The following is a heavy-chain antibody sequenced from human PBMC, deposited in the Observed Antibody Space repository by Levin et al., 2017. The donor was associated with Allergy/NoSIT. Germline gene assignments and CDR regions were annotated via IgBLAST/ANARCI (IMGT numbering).Heavy chain of an antibody. CDR3: STGYSSGWYSGGVDY. CDR2: INSDGSST. J-gene: IGHJ4*02. V-gene: IGHV3-74*01. D-gene: IGHD6-19*01. CDR1: GFTFSSYW. Sequence: GESLKISCAASGFTFSSYWMHWVRQAPGKGLVWVSRINSDGSSTSYADSVKGRFTISRDNAKNTLSLQMNSLRAEDTAVYYCSTGYSSGWYSGGVDYWGQGTLVTVSS.